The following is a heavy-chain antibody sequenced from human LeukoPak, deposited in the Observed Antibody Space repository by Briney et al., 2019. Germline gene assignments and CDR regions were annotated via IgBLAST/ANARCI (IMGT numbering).Heavy chain of an antibody. J-gene: IGHJ4*02. CDR1: GYTFTSYY. D-gene: IGHD6-19*01. CDR3: ARALAVAGRFDY. V-gene: IGHV1-46*01. CDR2: INPSGGST. Sequence: GASVTVSCKASGYTFTSYYMHWVRQAPGQGLEWMGIINPSGGSTSYAHKFQGRVTMTRDMSTSTVYMELSSLRSEDTAVYYCARALAVAGRFDYWGQGTMVTVSS.